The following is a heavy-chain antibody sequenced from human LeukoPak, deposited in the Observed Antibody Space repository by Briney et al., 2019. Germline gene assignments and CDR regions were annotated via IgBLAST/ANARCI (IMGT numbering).Heavy chain of an antibody. V-gene: IGHV3-53*01. Sequence: GGSLRLSCAASGFTFSSYAMSWVRQAPGKGLEWVSVIYSGGSTYYADSVKGRFTISRDNSKNTLYLQMNSLRAEDTAVYYCARVPRDSSGYLEYYFDYWGQGTLVTVSS. D-gene: IGHD3-22*01. CDR3: ARVPRDSSGYLEYYFDY. J-gene: IGHJ4*02. CDR1: GFTFSSYA. CDR2: IYSGGST.